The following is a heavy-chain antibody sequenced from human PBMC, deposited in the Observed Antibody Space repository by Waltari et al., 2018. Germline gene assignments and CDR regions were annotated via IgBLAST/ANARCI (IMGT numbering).Heavy chain of an antibody. Sequence: EVQLVESGGGLVQPGGSLRLSCAASGFTFSSYSMNWVRQAPRKGLEWVSYISSSSSTIYYADSVKGRFTISRDNAKNSLYLQMNSLRAEDTAVYYCARVPHIVVVTAKAPGYFQHWGQGTLVTVSS. CDR3: ARVPHIVVVTAKAPGYFQH. CDR2: ISSSSSTI. D-gene: IGHD2-21*02. V-gene: IGHV3-48*01. CDR1: GFTFSSYS. J-gene: IGHJ1*01.